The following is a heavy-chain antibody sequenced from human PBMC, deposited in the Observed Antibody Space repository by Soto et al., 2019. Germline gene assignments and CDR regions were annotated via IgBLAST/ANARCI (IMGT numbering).Heavy chain of an antibody. J-gene: IGHJ4*02. D-gene: IGHD7-27*01. CDR1: GYTFSSYA. CDR2: INAGYGNT. V-gene: IGHV1-3*01. Sequence: ASVRVSCKASGYTFSSYAMHWVRQAPGQRLEWMGWINAGYGNTKSSQKFQDRVTISRDTSASTAYMELTSLRSEDTAVYYCARDTGDGTFDFWGQGTLVTVSS. CDR3: ARDTGDGTFDF.